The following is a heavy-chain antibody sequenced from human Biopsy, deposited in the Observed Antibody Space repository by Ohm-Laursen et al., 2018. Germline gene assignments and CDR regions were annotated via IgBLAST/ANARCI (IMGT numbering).Heavy chain of an antibody. CDR2: IYITGET. CDR1: GGYISHYY. V-gene: IGHV4-4*07. D-gene: IGHD3-10*01. CDR3: ARAPPLIRGVVESRFDP. Sequence: PGTLSLTCTVSGGYISHYYWTWIRQPAGQGLEWIGRIYITGETDYNPSLKSRVTMSVDSSKKQFSLKLKSVTAADTAIYYCARAPPLIRGVVESRFDPWGQGILVTVSS. J-gene: IGHJ5*02.